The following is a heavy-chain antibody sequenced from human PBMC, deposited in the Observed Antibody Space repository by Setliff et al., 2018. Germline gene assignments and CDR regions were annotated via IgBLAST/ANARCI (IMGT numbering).Heavy chain of an antibody. J-gene: IGHJ4*02. CDR2: ISAYSGKA. D-gene: IGHD2-2*01. CDR1: GYTFSDYG. CDR3: SRLVRYCTTTSCQRLSGDEY. Sequence: ASVKVSCKASGYTFSDYGITWVRQAPGQGLEWMGWISAYSGKAYYAQKLQDRATMTTDTSTGTAYLELRSLRSDDTAVYYCSRLVRYCTTTSCQRLSGDEYWAQGTLVTVSS. V-gene: IGHV1-18*01.